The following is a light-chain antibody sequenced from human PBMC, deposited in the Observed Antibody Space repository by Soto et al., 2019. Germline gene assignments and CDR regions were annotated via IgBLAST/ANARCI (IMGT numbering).Light chain of an antibody. CDR1: SSDVGGYNY. Sequence: QSALTQPPSASGSPGQSVTISCTGTSSDVGGYNYVSWYQQHPGKAPKLMIYEVNKRPSGVPDRFSGSKSGITASLTVSGLQADDEADYYCSSYAGSDNYVFGTGTKVTVL. CDR2: EVN. V-gene: IGLV2-8*01. J-gene: IGLJ1*01. CDR3: SSYAGSDNYV.